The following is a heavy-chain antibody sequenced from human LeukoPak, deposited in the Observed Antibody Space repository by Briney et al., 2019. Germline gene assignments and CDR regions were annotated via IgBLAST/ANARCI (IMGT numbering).Heavy chain of an antibody. Sequence: PSETLSLTCAVYGGSFSGYYWSWIRQPPGKGLEWIGEINHSGSTNYNPSLKSRVTISVDTSKNQFSLKLSSVTAADTAVYYCARQGHGWGQGTLVTVSS. CDR3: ARQGHG. J-gene: IGHJ4*02. CDR2: INHSGST. CDR1: GGSFSGYY. V-gene: IGHV4-34*01.